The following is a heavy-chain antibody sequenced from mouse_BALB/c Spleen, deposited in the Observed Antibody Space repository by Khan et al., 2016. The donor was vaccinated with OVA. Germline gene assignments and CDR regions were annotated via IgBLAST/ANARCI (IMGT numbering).Heavy chain of an antibody. V-gene: IGHV1-84*02. Sequence: QVQLKASGPELVKPGASVKISCKASGFTFTDYYINWVKQKPGQGLEWIGWIYPGSGNPKYNEKFKGMATLTVDTSSSTAYMQLSSLTSEDTVVYFCAKGGYYGNSLFDYWGQGTTLTVSS. J-gene: IGHJ2*01. CDR3: AKGGYYGNSLFDY. CDR2: IYPGSGNP. D-gene: IGHD1-1*01. CDR1: GFTFTDYY.